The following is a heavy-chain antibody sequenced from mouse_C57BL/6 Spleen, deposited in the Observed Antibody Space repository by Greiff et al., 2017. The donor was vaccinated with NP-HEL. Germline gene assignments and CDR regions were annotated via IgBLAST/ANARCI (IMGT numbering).Heavy chain of an antibody. D-gene: IGHD1-1*01. J-gene: IGHJ1*03. Sequence: VQLQQSGAELVKPGASVKISCKASGYAFSSYWMNWVKQRPGKGLEWIGQIYPGDGDTNYNGKFKGKATLTADKSSSTAYMQLSSLTSEDSAVYCCARSLLPPYWYFDVWGTGTTVTVSS. CDR3: ARSLLPPYWYFDV. CDR1: GYAFSSYW. CDR2: IYPGDGDT. V-gene: IGHV1-80*01.